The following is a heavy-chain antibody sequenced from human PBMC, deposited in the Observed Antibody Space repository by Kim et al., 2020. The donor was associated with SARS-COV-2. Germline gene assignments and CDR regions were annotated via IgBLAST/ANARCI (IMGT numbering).Heavy chain of an antibody. Sequence: GGSLRLSCVGSGFTFSDYEMSWVRQAPGKGLGWISFISRSSATIYYADSVKGRFTISRENAKNSLYLQMNSLRDEDTAVYYCARFFYYALDVWGQGTTVTVSS. CDR2: ISRSSATI. J-gene: IGHJ6*02. CDR1: GFTFSDYE. CDR3: ARFFYYALDV. D-gene: IGHD3-3*01. V-gene: IGHV3-48*02.